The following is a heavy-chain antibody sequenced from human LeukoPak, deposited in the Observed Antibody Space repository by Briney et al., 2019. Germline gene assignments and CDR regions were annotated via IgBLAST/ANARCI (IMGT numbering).Heavy chain of an antibody. CDR1: GFTFSSYG. CDR3: ARDRGSREDGMDV. Sequence: GRSLRLSCAASGFTFSSYGMHWVRQAPGKGLEWVAVIWYDGNNKYYADFVKGRFTISRDNSKNTLYLQLNSLRAEDTAVYNCARDRGSREDGMDVWGQGTTVTVSS. V-gene: IGHV3-33*01. J-gene: IGHJ6*02. D-gene: IGHD1-26*01. CDR2: IWYDGNNK.